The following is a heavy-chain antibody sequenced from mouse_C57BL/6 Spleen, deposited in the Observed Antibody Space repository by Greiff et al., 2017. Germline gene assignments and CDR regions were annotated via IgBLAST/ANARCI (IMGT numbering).Heavy chain of an antibody. J-gene: IGHJ2*01. CDR3: ARDYSNYFDY. CDR2: IDPSDSET. D-gene: IGHD2-5*01. Sequence: VQLQQPGAELVRPGSSVKLSCKASGYTFTSYWMHWVKQRPVQGLEWIGNIDPSDSETHYNQKFKDKATLTVDKSSSTAYMQLSSLTSEGSAVYDCARDYSNYFDYWGQGTTLTVSS. V-gene: IGHV1-52*01. CDR1: GYTFTSYW.